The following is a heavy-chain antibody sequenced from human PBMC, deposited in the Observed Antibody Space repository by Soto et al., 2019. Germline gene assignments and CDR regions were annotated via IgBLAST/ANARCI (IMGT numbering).Heavy chain of an antibody. CDR1: GFTFSSYG. J-gene: IGHJ6*02. V-gene: IGHV3-30*18. D-gene: IGHD3-10*01. CDR2: ISDDGSNK. Sequence: GGSLRLSCAGSGFTFSSYGMHWVRQAPGKGLEWVAVISDDGSNKYYADSVKGRFTISRDNSKNTLYLQMNSLRAEDTAMYCCGKDMVRGIIDYYGMDVWGQGTTVTVSS. CDR3: GKDMVRGIIDYYGMDV.